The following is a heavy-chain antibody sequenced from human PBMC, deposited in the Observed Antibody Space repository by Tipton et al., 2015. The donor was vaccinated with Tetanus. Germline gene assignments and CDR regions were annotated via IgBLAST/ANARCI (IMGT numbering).Heavy chain of an antibody. CDR1: GGSISSSSYY. CDR3: ASTIESAAANWYFDL. Sequence: TLSLTCTVSGGSISSSSYYWGWIRQPPGKGLEWIGSIYYSGSTYYNPSLKSRVTISVDTSKNQFPLKLSPVTAADTAVYYCASTIESAAANWYFDLWGRGILVTVSS. D-gene: IGHD2-2*01. CDR2: IYYSGST. J-gene: IGHJ2*01. V-gene: IGHV4-39*01.